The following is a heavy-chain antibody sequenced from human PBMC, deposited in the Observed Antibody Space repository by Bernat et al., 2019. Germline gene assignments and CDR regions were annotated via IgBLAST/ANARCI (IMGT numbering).Heavy chain of an antibody. Sequence: EVQLVESGGGLVQPGGSLRLSCAASGFTVSSNYMRWVRQAPGKGLEWVSVIYSGGSTYYADSVEGRFTIYGDNSKNTLYLQRNSLRAADTAVYYCARAPAGCRGGSGYASGSSYGMDDWGQGTTVTVSS. CDR1: GFTVSSNY. CDR3: ARAPAGCRGGSGYASGSSYGMDD. J-gene: IGHJ6*02. D-gene: IGHD2-15*01. V-gene: IGHV3-66*01. CDR2: IYSGGST.